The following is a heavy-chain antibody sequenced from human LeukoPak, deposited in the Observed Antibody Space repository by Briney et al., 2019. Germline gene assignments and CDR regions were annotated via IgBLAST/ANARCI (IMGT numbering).Heavy chain of an antibody. CDR1: GFSFSNNW. CDR2: MNQDGRER. Sequence: GGSLRLSCAAPGFSFSNNWMFWVRQAPGKGLEWVATMNQDGRERFYVDSVKGRFTISRDNTKNSLYLQMNSLRAEDTAMYFCATGTYRERFYSWGQGTLVTVSS. D-gene: IGHD3-16*02. V-gene: IGHV3-7*01. J-gene: IGHJ4*02. CDR3: ATGTYRERFYS.